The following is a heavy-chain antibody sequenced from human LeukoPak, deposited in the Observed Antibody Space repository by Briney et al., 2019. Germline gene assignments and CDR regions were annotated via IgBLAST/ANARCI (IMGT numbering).Heavy chain of an antibody. Sequence: ASVKVSCKASGYTFTGYYMHWVRQAPGQGLEWMGRINPNSGGTNYAQKFQGRVTMTRDTSISTAYMELSRLRSDDTAVYYCARDLGYCSSTSCRIDYWGQGTLVTVSS. CDR3: ARDLGYCSSTSCRIDY. J-gene: IGHJ4*02. CDR1: GYTFTGYY. CDR2: INPNSGGT. D-gene: IGHD2-2*01. V-gene: IGHV1-2*06.